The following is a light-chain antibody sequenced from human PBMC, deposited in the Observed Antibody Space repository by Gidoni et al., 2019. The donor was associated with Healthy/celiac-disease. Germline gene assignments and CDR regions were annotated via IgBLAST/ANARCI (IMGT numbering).Light chain of an antibody. Sequence: QSALTQPASVSGSPGQSIPIACTGTSRDVGGYNYVSWYQQHPGKAPKLMIYEVSNRPSGVPDRFSGSKSGNTASLTISGLQAEDEADYYCSSYTSSTVVFGGGTKLTVL. V-gene: IGLV2-14*01. CDR3: SSYTSSTVV. CDR2: EVS. CDR1: SRDVGGYNY. J-gene: IGLJ2*01.